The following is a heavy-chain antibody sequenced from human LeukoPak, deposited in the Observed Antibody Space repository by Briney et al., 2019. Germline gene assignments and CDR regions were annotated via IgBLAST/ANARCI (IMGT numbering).Heavy chain of an antibody. CDR2: IRYDGSNK. CDR3: AKDRYYGSGRYYDY. J-gene: IGHJ4*02. D-gene: IGHD3-10*01. CDR1: GFTFSSYG. V-gene: IGHV3-30*02. Sequence: GGSLRLSCAASGFTFSSYGMHWVRQAPGKGLEWVAFIRYDGSNKDYADSVEGRFIISRDNSKNTLYLQMNSLRAEDTAVYFCAKDRYYGSGRYYDYWGQGTLVTVPS.